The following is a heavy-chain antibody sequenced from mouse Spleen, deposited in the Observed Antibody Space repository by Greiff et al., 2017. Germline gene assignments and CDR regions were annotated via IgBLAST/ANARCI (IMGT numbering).Heavy chain of an antibody. J-gene: IGHJ4*01. CDR2: IAPGSGST. D-gene: IGHD2-3*01. Sequence: DLVKPGASVKLSCKASGYTFTSYWINWIKQRPGQGLEWIGRIAPGSGSTYYNEMFKGKATLTVDTSSSTAYIQLSSLSSEDSAVYYCARSDGYSRAMDYWGQGTSVTVSS. V-gene: IGHV1S41*01. CDR1: GYTFTSYW. CDR3: ARSDGYSRAMDY.